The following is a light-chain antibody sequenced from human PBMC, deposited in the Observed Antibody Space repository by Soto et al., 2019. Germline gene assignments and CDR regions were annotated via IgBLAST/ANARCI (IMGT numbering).Light chain of an antibody. Sequence: DIQMTHSPSSLSAFVGDRVTITCRASQSISTNLNWYKQKPGMAPQLLIYATSNLQSGVPSRFRGTRSGAEYTLTISSLQPDDFATYYCHQYYSTPYTFGQGTKVEIK. CDR1: QSISTN. CDR2: ATS. CDR3: HQYYSTPYT. J-gene: IGKJ2*01. V-gene: IGKV1-39*01.